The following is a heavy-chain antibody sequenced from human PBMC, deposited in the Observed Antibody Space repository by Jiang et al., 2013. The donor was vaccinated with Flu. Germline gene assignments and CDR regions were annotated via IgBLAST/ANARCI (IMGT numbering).Heavy chain of an antibody. CDR1: GGSISSYY. CDR2: IYYSGST. V-gene: IGHV4-59*01. J-gene: IGHJ3*02. CDR3: ARDAYDSSGYAHGFDI. Sequence: LLKPSETLSLTCTVSGGSISSYYWSWIRQPPGKGLEWIGYIYYSGSTNYNPSLKSRVTISVDTSKNQFSLKLSSVTAVDTAVYYCARDAYDSSGYAHGFDIWGQGTMVTVSS. D-gene: IGHD3-22*01.